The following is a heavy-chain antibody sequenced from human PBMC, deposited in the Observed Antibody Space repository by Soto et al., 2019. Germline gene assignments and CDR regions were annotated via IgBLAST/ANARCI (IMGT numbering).Heavy chain of an antibody. CDR1: GFTFSTYA. J-gene: IGHJ5*02. Sequence: GGSLRLSCAASGFTFSTYAMPWVRQAPGKGLVWVSGINSDGGSTSYADSVKGRFTISRDSAKNTLYLQMNSLRAEDTAVYYCAREYCSGGSCSNWFDPWGQGTLVTVSS. CDR3: AREYCSGGSCSNWFDP. D-gene: IGHD2-15*01. V-gene: IGHV3-74*01. CDR2: INSDGGST.